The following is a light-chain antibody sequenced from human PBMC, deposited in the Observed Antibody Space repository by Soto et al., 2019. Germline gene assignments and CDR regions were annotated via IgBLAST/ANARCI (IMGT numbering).Light chain of an antibody. CDR2: LGS. V-gene: IGKV2-28*01. CDR3: MQAPQTPPYT. Sequence: DVVMTQSPVSLSVTPGESASISCRSSQSLLQSNGHKYVVGYLQKPGQSPQLLIYLGSLRASGVPNWFSSSGSGTDCTLKISRMEAEDVGVYYCMQAPQTPPYTFGQGTKVEIK. CDR1: QSLLQSNGHKY. J-gene: IGKJ2*01.